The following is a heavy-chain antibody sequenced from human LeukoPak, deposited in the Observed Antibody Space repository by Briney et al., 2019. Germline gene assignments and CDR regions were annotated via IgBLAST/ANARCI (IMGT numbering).Heavy chain of an antibody. J-gene: IGHJ4*02. CDR2: IYYSGST. CDR1: GGSLSSYY. CDR3: ARHEWIRRGVRGDLGY. Sequence: SETLSLTCTVSGGSLSSYYWSWIRQPPGKGLEWIGYIYYSGSTNYNPSLKSRVTISVDTSKNQFSLKLSSVTAADTAVYCCARHEWIRRGVRGDLGYWGQGTLVTVSS. V-gene: IGHV4-59*08. D-gene: IGHD3-10*01.